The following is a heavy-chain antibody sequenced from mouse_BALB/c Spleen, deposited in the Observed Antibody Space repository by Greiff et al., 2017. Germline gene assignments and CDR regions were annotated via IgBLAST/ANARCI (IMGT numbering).Heavy chain of an antibody. Sequence: EVKLVESGPGLVKPSQSLSLTCTVTGYSITSDYAWNWIRQFPGNKLEWMGYISYSGSTSYNPSLKSRISITRDTSKNQFFLQLNSVTTEDTATYDCARRGDYYRYDRESWFAYWGQGTLVTVSA. CDR2: ISYSGST. D-gene: IGHD2-14*01. V-gene: IGHV3-2*02. CDR3: ARRGDYYRYDRESWFAY. CDR1: GYSITSDYA. J-gene: IGHJ3*01.